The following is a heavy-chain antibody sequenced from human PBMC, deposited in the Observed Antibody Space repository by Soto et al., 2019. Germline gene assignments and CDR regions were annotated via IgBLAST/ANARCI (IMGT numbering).Heavy chain of an antibody. D-gene: IGHD3-10*01. CDR1: GYTFTSYG. Sequence: QVHLVQSGAEVKKPGASVKVSCKASGYTFTSYGITWVRQAPGQGLEWMGWISAHNGNTDYAQKLPARGIVTRNTSTSTAYRELRILMSDDAAVYYCARGRYGGYLGQGALVTVSS. CDR3: ARGRYGGY. CDR2: ISAHNGNT. V-gene: IGHV1-18*01. J-gene: IGHJ4*02.